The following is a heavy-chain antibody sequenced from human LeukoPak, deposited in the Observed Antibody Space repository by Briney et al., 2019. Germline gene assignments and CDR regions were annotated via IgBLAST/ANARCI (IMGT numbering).Heavy chain of an antibody. CDR3: ARDVVGGGTAWFDP. D-gene: IGHD2-21*01. CDR1: GYTITTYY. J-gene: IGHJ5*02. V-gene: IGHV1-2*02. Sequence: GASVKVSCNASGYTITTYYIHCVRQAPGQKLQGMGWINPNSGATYYAQKFQGRVTMTSDTSISTAYMDLSGLTSDDTAVYYCARDVVGGGTAWFDPWGQGTLVTVSS. CDR2: INPNSGAT.